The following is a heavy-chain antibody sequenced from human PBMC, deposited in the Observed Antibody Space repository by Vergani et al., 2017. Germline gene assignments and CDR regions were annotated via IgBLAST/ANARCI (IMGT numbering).Heavy chain of an antibody. J-gene: IGHJ5*02. Sequence: QVQLVESGGGVVRPGGSLRLSCAASGFTFSSYVLHCVRQAPGKGLEWVAFIRYDVSNKYYADSVKGRFTISRDNSKNTLYLQMNSLRAEDTAVYYCAKGGDYGDYSWFDPWGQGTLVTVSS. V-gene: IGHV3-30*02. CDR2: IRYDVSNK. CDR1: GFTFSSYV. D-gene: IGHD4-17*01. CDR3: AKGGDYGDYSWFDP.